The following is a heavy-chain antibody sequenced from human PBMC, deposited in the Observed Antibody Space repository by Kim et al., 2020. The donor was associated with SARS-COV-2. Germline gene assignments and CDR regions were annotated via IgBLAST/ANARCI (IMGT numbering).Heavy chain of an antibody. Sequence: ASVKVSCKASGYTFTSYGISWVRQAPGQGLEWMGWISAYNGNTNYAQKLQGRVTMTTDTSTSTAYMELRSLRSDDTAVYYCARSGYCSSTSCSPLNWFDPWGQGTLVTVSS. CDR2: ISAYNGNT. V-gene: IGHV1-18*04. J-gene: IGHJ5*02. CDR3: ARSGYCSSTSCSPLNWFDP. CDR1: GYTFTSYG. D-gene: IGHD2-2*01.